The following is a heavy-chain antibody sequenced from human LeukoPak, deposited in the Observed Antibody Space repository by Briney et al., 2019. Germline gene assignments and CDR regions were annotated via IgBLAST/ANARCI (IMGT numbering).Heavy chain of an antibody. CDR2: ISSSSRII. D-gene: IGHD2-8*02. V-gene: IGHV3-48*01. CDR1: GFTLSYYN. CDR3: ARSGGEACGRGIGHCTGGTCGFDY. Sequence: PGGSLRLSCTASGFTLSYYNMNWVRQAPGKGLEWISYISSSSRIIYYADSVKGRFTISRDNAKSSLYLQLNTLRAEDTAVYYCARSGGEACGRGIGHCTGGTCGFDYWGQGVLVTVSS. J-gene: IGHJ4*02.